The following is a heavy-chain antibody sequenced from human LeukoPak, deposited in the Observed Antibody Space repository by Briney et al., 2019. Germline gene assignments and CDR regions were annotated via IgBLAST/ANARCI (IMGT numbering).Heavy chain of an antibody. CDR2: IYYSGRT. D-gene: IGHD3-22*01. J-gene: IGHJ4*02. CDR3: ARGHYDSSGYYSDYFDS. V-gene: IGHV4-4*02. CDR1: GVSIGSNYW. Sequence: TSGTLSFTCAVSGVSIGSNYWWTWVRQSPGKALEWIGAIYYSGRTNYNPSLMSRATISVDKSKNQFSLNVNSVTVADTAIYFCARGHYDSSGYYSDYFDSWSQGILVTVSS.